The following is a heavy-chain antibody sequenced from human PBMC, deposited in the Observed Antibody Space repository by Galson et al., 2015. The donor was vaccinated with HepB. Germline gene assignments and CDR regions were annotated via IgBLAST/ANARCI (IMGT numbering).Heavy chain of an antibody. CDR1: GFTFGNYD. D-gene: IGHD6-19*01. Sequence: SLRLSCAASGFTFGNYDMNWVRQAPGKGLEWVSYISGSGSIIYYGDSVKGRFTVSRDNAKNSVYLQMNSLRAEDTAVYYCARNYSSGWYYNHYFGMDVWGQGTTVTVSS. CDR2: ISGSGSII. J-gene: IGHJ6*02. V-gene: IGHV3-48*03. CDR3: ARNYSSGWYYNHYFGMDV.